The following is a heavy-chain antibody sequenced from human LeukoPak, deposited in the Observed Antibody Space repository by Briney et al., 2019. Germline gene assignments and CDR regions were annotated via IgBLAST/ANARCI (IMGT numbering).Heavy chain of an antibody. D-gene: IGHD3-9*01. V-gene: IGHV4-59*04. CDR2: IYYSGST. CDR1: GGSLSPYY. J-gene: IGHJ4*02. CDR3: ALRYFDRDY. Sequence: PSETLSLTCTVSGGSLSPYYWNWIRQPPGKGLEWIGNIYYSGSTYYNPSLKSRVTISVDTSKNQFSLKLSSVTAADTAVYYCALRYFDRDYWGQGTLVTVSS.